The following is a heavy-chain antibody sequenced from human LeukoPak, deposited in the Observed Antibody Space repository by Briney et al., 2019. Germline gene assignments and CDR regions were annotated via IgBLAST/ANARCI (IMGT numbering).Heavy chain of an antibody. V-gene: IGHV5-51*01. Sequence: GESLKISCKGSGYNFTSYRIAWVRQMPGKGLEWMGFIYPGDSDTRYSPSFQGQVTISADKSISTAYLQWSSLKASDTAMYYCARQEDSGARVDYWGQGTLVTVSS. CDR1: GYNFTSYR. CDR3: ARQEDSGARVDY. J-gene: IGHJ4*02. D-gene: IGHD3-10*01. CDR2: IYPGDSDT.